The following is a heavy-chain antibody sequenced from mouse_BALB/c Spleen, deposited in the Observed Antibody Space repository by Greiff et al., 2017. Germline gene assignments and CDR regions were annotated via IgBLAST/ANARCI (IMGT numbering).Heavy chain of an antibody. CDR1: GFAFSSYD. D-gene: IGHD1-1*02. CDR2: ISSGGGST. V-gene: IGHV5-12-1*01. CDR3: ARILWSYYAMDY. J-gene: IGHJ4*01. Sequence: EVKLVESGGGLVKPGGSLKLSCAASGFAFSSYDMSWVRQTPEKRLEWVAYISSGGGSTYYPDTVKGRFTISRDNAKNTLYLQMSSLKSEDTAMYYCARILWSYYAMDYWGQGTSVTVSS.